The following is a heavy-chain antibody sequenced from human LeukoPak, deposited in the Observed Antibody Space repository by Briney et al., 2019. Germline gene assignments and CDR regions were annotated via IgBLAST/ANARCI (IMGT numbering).Heavy chain of an antibody. V-gene: IGHV4-38-2*01. CDR2: IYHSGST. CDR1: GSSINTGYY. D-gene: IGHD5/OR15-5a*01. J-gene: IGHJ3*02. CDR3: ARGASSVNRVHAFDI. Sequence: SETLSLSCAVSGSSINTGYYWGWIRQPPGKGLEWIGTIYHSGSTYCNPSLRSRVTISIDTSKNQFSLKLSSVTAADTAVYYCARGASSVNRVHAFDIWGQGTMVTVSS.